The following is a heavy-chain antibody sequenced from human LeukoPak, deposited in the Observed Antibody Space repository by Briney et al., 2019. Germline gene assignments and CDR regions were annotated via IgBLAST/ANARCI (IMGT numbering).Heavy chain of an antibody. Sequence: PGGSLRLSCAASGLAFSSSTMSWVRQAPGRGLECVSIICGSGAATYYTDSVTGRFTISRDNSKNTLFLQMNSPRAEDTAVYYCAGRPSGEGLAPLDYWGQGALVAVSS. CDR1: GLAFSSST. CDR3: AGRPSGEGLAPLDY. V-gene: IGHV3-23*01. CDR2: ICGSGAAT. J-gene: IGHJ4*02. D-gene: IGHD1-14*01.